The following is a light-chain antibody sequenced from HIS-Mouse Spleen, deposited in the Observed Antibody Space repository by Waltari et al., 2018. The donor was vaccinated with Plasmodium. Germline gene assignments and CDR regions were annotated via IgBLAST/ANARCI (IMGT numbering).Light chain of an antibody. J-gene: IGLJ2*01. CDR3: QAWDSSTVV. V-gene: IGLV3-1*01. Sequence: SYELTQPPSVSVSPGQTASITCSGDKLGAKCACWYRPKPGQSPVLVIYQDSKRPSGIPERFSGSNSGNTATLTISGTQAMDEADYYCQAWDSSTVVFGGGTKLTVL. CDR2: QDS. CDR1: KLGAKC.